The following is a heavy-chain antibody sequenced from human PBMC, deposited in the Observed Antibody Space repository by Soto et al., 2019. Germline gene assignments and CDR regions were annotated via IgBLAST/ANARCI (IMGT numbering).Heavy chain of an antibody. Sequence: EVQLVESGGGLVQPGGSLRLSCAASGFTFSSYAMHWVRQATGKGLEWVSAIGTAGDTYYPGSVKGRFTISRENAKNSLYLQMNSLRAEDTAVYYCARGRGSYGDYEENWFDPWGQGTLVTVSS. J-gene: IGHJ5*02. V-gene: IGHV3-13*01. CDR2: IGTAGDT. CDR3: ARGRGSYGDYEENWFDP. D-gene: IGHD4-17*01. CDR1: GFTFSSYA.